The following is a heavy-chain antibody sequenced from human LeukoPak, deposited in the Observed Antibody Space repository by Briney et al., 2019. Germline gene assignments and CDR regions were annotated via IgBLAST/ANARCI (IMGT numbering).Heavy chain of an antibody. V-gene: IGHV5-51*01. CDR3: ARHGRKFGYKKFRIDY. D-gene: IGHD5-24*01. CDR1: GCGFTTYW. CDR2: IYPGDSDT. Sequence: GAALQISCKASGCGFTTYWIGWVRQMPGKGLEWMGIIYPGDSDTRYSPSFQGQVTMSADKSISTAYLQWSSLKALDTAMYYCARHGRKFGYKKFRIDYWGQGTLVTVSS. J-gene: IGHJ4*02.